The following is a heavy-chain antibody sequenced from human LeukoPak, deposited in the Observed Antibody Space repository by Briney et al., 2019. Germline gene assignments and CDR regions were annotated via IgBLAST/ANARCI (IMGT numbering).Heavy chain of an antibody. CDR2: ISGSGGST. V-gene: IGHV3-23*01. Sequence: GASLRLSCAASGFTFSSYAMSWVRQAPGKGLEWVSAISGSGGSTYYADSVKGRFTISRDNSKNTLYLQMNSLRAEDTAVYYRAKGSPADIVVVVAAIELWGQGTLVTVSS. J-gene: IGHJ4*02. D-gene: IGHD2-15*01. CDR1: GFTFSSYA. CDR3: AKGSPADIVVVVAAIEL.